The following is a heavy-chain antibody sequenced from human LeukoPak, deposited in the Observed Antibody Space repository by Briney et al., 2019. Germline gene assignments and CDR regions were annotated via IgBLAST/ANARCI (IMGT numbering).Heavy chain of an antibody. Sequence: PSETLSLTCTVSGGSISNYYWSWIRQPAGKGLEWIGRIYPRGSTTYSSSLKSRVTMSADTSKNHSSLNLTSLTAADTAVYYCARGRYCTATTCDAGGDTFDIWGQGTMVTVSS. CDR1: GGSISNYY. CDR2: IYPRGST. D-gene: IGHD2-2*01. CDR3: ARGRYCTATTCDAGGDTFDI. J-gene: IGHJ3*02. V-gene: IGHV4-4*07.